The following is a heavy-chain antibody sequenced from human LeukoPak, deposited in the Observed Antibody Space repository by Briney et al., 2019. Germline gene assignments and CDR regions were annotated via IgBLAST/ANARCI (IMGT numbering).Heavy chain of an antibody. CDR2: ISGSSSHT. J-gene: IGHJ5*02. CDR1: GFTFSSYA. CDR3: AKSWPSGWLTPES. V-gene: IGHV3-23*01. D-gene: IGHD3-10*01. Sequence: GGSLRLSCAASGFTFSSYAMSWVRQAPGKGLEWVSSISGSSSHTYYADSVKGRFTISRDNSKNTLYLQMNSLRGEDSAIFYCAKSWPSGWLTPESWGQGTLVTVSS.